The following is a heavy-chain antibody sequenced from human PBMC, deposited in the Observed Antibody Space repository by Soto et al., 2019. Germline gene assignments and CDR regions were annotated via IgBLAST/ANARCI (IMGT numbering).Heavy chain of an antibody. Sequence: QVQLVQSGAEVKKPGSSVKVSCKASGGTFSSYAISWVRQAPGQGLEWMGGIIPIFGTADYAQKFQGRVTITADESTSTAYMELSSLRSEDTAVYYCARDLRGGGYSYGPRYSWFDPWGQGTLVTVSS. D-gene: IGHD5-18*01. CDR2: IIPIFGTA. V-gene: IGHV1-69*01. CDR1: GGTFSSYA. CDR3: ARDLRGGGYSYGPRYSWFDP. J-gene: IGHJ5*02.